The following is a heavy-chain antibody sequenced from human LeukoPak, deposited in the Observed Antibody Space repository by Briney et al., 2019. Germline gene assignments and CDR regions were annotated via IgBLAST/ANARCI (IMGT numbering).Heavy chain of an antibody. CDR1: GFTVSSNY. J-gene: IGHJ4*02. CDR2: IHSGGST. V-gene: IGHV3-53*01. Sequence: GGSLRLSCAASGFTVSSNYMSWVRQAPPTGLDRVSIIHSGGSTYYADSVKGRFTISVDNSKNTLYLQMNSLRTDDTAVYYCVRYEGTRYDSGHFYDWGQGTMVTVSS. CDR3: VRYEGTRYDSGHFYD. D-gene: IGHD3-22*01.